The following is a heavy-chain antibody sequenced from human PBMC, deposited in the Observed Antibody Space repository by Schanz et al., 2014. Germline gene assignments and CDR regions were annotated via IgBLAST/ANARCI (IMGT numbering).Heavy chain of an antibody. V-gene: IGHV3-7*02. D-gene: IGHD6-13*01. Sequence: VQVVQSGGGLVKPGGSLRLSCAASGFTFSDYSMNWVRQAPGKGPEWVANIKHDGSVKDYVDSVEGRFTISRDNAKRSLFLQMNSLRVEDTAVYFCVSQTGSPNYWGQGTLVTVSS. CDR2: IKHDGSVK. CDR3: VSQTGSPNY. J-gene: IGHJ4*02. CDR1: GFTFSDYS.